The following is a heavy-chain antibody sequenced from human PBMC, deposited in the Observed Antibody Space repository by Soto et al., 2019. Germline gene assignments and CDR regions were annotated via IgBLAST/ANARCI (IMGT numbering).Heavy chain of an antibody. CDR3: VRSKGGYSYGTPFDY. D-gene: IGHD5-18*01. CDR1: GFTFDDYA. Sequence: DVQLEESGGALVQPGRSLRLSCAASGFTFDDYAMHWVRQVLGKGLEWVSSISWNSGNIGYADSVKGRFTTSRDNAKNSLYPQMISLRPEDTALYYCVRSKGGYSYGTPFDYWGQGTLVTVSS. CDR2: ISWNSGNI. J-gene: IGHJ4*02. V-gene: IGHV3-9*01.